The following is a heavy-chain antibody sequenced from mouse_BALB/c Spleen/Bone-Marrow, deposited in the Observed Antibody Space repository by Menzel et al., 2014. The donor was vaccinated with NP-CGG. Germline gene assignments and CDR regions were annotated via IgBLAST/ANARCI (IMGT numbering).Heavy chain of an antibody. J-gene: IGHJ2*01. CDR3: TRRTGPYYFDY. D-gene: IGHD4-1*01. CDR1: GYSITSDYA. V-gene: IGHV3-2*02. Sequence: EVKLMESGPGLVKPSQSLSLTCTVTGYSITSDYAWNWIRQFPGNKLEWMGYISYSGCTRYNPSLKSRISITRDTSKNQFFLQLNSVTTEDTATYYCTRRTGPYYFDYWGQGTTLTVSS. CDR2: ISYSGCT.